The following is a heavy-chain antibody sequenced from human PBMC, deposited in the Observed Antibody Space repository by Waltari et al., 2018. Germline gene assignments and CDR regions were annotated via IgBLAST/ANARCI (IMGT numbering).Heavy chain of an antibody. CDR2: IYYSGST. CDR3: ARQGYYYDSSGYPHLGWFDP. CDR1: GGSISSYY. V-gene: IGHV4-59*01. J-gene: IGHJ5*02. D-gene: IGHD3-22*01. Sequence: QVQLQESGPGLVKPSETLSLTCTVSGGSISSYYWSWIRQPPGKGLEGIGYIYYSGSTNYNPSLKSRGTISVDTSKNQFSLKLSAVTAADTAVYYCARQGYYYDSSGYPHLGWFDPWGQGTLVTVSS.